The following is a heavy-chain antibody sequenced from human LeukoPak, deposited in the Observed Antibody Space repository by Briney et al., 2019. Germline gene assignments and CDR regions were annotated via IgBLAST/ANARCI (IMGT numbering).Heavy chain of an antibody. CDR3: TRAHTNYYDSSGF. CDR2: INNDGSIT. Sequence: TGGSLRLSCAASGFTFSSYWMHWVRQAPGKGLVWVSRINNDGSITRYADSVKGRFTISRDNAKNTLYLQMNSLRAEDTAVYYCTRAHTNYYDSSGFWGQGTLVTVSS. J-gene: IGHJ4*02. D-gene: IGHD3-22*01. CDR1: GFTFSSYW. V-gene: IGHV3-74*01.